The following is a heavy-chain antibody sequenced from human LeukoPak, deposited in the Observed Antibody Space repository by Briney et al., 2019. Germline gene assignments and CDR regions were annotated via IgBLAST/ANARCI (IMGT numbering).Heavy chain of an antibody. Sequence: PSETLSLTCTVSGGSISSSSYYWGWIRQPPGKGLEWIGSIYYSGTTFYNPSLKSRVTLSVDTSKTQLSLRLRSVIAADTAIYYCARQGSGTGSHFDYWGQGTLVTVSS. CDR1: GGSISSSSYY. CDR2: IYYSGTT. V-gene: IGHV4-39*01. J-gene: IGHJ4*02. CDR3: ARQGSGTGSHFDY. D-gene: IGHD1-26*01.